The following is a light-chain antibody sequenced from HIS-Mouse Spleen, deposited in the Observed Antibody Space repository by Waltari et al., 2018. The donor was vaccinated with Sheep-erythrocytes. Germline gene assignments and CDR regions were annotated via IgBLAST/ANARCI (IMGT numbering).Light chain of an antibody. CDR2: GKN. Sequence: SSELTQDPAVSVALGQTVRITCQGDCLRSDYASWYQQKPGQAPVLVIDGKNNRPSGIQYRFTSYRSGNTRSLTITGAQAEAEADYYCNSRDSSGNHRVVFGGGTKLTVL. J-gene: IGLJ2*01. V-gene: IGLV3-19*01. CDR1: CLRSDY. CDR3: NSRDSSGNHRVV.